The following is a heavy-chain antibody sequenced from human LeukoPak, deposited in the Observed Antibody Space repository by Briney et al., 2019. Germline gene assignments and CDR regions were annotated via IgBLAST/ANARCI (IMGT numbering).Heavy chain of an antibody. J-gene: IGHJ5*02. CDR1: GGSFSGYY. D-gene: IGHD6-13*01. V-gene: IGHV4-34*01. CDR2: INHSGST. Sequence: SETLSLTCAVYGGSFSGYYWSWIRQPPGKGGEWRGEINHSGSTNYTPSLKSRVTISVETSKNQFSLKMSSVTGADAAVYSCARAPLQQVVRGGKRWFDPWGQGHLVTVSS. CDR3: ARAPLQQVVRGGKRWFDP.